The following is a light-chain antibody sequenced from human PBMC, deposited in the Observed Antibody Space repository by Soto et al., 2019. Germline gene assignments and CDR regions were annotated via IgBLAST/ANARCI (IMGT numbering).Light chain of an antibody. CDR3: HQYGSSPRT. Sequence: EIVLTQSPGTLSLSPGERATLSCRASQSVSSSYLAWYQQKPGQARRLRIYGASSRATGIPDRFSGSGSGTDFTLTISRLEPEDFVVYYCHQYGSSPRTFGQGTKVEIK. CDR1: QSVSSSY. V-gene: IGKV3-20*01. J-gene: IGKJ1*01. CDR2: GAS.